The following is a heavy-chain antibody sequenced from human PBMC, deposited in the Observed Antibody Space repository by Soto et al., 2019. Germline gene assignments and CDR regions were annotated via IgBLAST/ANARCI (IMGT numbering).Heavy chain of an antibody. V-gene: IGHV3-23*01. CDR3: AKATYYYDSSGYYPFDY. CDR1: GFTFTSYA. D-gene: IGHD3-22*01. J-gene: IGHJ4*02. CDR2: ISGSGGST. Sequence: GGSLRLSCAASGFTFTSYAMTWVRQAPGKGLEWVSAISGSGGSTYYADSMKGRFTISRDNSKNTLYLQMNSLRAEDTAVYYCAKATYYYDSSGYYPFDYWGQGTLVTVSS.